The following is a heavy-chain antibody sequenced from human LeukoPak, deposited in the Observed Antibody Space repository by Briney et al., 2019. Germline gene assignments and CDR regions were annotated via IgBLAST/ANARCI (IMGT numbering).Heavy chain of an antibody. V-gene: IGHV3-66*02. Sequence: GGPLRLSCAASGFTVSSNYMSWVRQAPGKGLEWVSVIYSGGSTYYADSVKGRFTISRDNSKNTPYLQMNSLRAEDTAVYYCARDDCSGGSCSDYWGQGTLVTVSS. CDR1: GFTVSSNY. CDR2: IYSGGST. CDR3: ARDDCSGGSCSDY. D-gene: IGHD2-15*01. J-gene: IGHJ4*02.